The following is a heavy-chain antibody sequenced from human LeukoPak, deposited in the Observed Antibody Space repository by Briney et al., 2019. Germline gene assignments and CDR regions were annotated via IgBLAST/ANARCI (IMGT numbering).Heavy chain of an antibody. J-gene: IGHJ4*02. CDR1: GFAFSSYA. CDR2: ISYDGSDK. CDR3: ARGAARGVPAAFY. Sequence: GRSLRLSCAASGFAFSSYAMHWVRQAPGKGLEWVAVISYDGSDKYYADSVKGRFTISRDNSKNTLCLQMNSLRAEDTAVYYCARGAARGVPAAFYWGQGTLVTVSS. D-gene: IGHD2-2*01. V-gene: IGHV3-30*04.